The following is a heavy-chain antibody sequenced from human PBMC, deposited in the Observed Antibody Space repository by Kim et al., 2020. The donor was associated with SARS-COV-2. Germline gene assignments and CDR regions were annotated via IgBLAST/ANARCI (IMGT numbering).Heavy chain of an antibody. CDR2: ISSSSSYI. D-gene: IGHD3-16*01. CDR3: ARHVNRVMITFGGSLAWDI. CDR1: GFTFSSYS. J-gene: IGHJ3*02. Sequence: GGSLRLSCAASGFTFSSYSMNWVRQAPGKGLEWVSSISSSSSYIYYADSVKGRFTISRDNAKNSLYLQMNSLRAEDTAVYYCARHVNRVMITFGGSLAWDIWGQGTMVTVSS. V-gene: IGHV3-21*01.